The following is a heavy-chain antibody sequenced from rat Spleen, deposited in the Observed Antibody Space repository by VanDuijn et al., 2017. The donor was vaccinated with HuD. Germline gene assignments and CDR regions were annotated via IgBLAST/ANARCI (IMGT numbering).Heavy chain of an antibody. Sequence: EVQLVESGGGLVQPGRSMKLSCAASGFTFRNYGMAWVRQAPKKGLERVAYISYDGGTTYYVDSVKGRFTISRDNAKSTLYLQMDSLRSEDTATYYCTREDWVLDVWGQGASVTVSS. J-gene: IGHJ4*01. CDR1: GFTFRNYG. CDR2: ISYDGGTT. D-gene: IGHD4-2*01. CDR3: TREDWVLDV. V-gene: IGHV5-20*01.